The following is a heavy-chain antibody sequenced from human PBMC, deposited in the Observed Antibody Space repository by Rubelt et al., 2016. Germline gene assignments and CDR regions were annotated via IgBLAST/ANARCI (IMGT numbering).Heavy chain of an antibody. J-gene: IGHJ6*02. Sequence: QLQLQESGPGLVKPSETLSLTCTVSGGSISSSTYYWGWIRQPPGKGLEWIGRLYYSGITHYNPSLKSRVTTYVTTSKNQFSLRLSSVTAADTAVYYCAREEYGDPEDHFVGMDGWGQGTTVTVSS. V-gene: IGHV4-39*07. CDR2: LYYSGIT. D-gene: IGHD4-17*01. CDR1: GGSISSSTYY. CDR3: AREEYGDPEDHFVGMDG.